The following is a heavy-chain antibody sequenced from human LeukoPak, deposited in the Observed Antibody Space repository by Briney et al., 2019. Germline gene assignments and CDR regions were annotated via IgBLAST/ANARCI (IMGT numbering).Heavy chain of an antibody. CDR3: ARDRGWDYYDSSGYFLPFDY. CDR2: IKQDGSEK. J-gene: IGHJ4*02. CDR1: GFTFSSYW. V-gene: IGHV3-7*01. Sequence: GGSLRLSCAASGFTFSSYWMSWVRQAPGKGLEWVANIKQDGSEKYYVDSVKGRFTISRDNAKNSLYLQMNSLRAEDTAVYYCARDRGWDYYDSSGYFLPFDYWGQGTLVTVSS. D-gene: IGHD3-22*01.